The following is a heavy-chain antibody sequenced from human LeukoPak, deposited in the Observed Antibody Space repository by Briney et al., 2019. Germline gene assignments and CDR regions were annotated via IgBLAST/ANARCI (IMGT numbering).Heavy chain of an antibody. CDR2: IYYSGST. D-gene: IGHD6-19*01. J-gene: IGHJ6*02. V-gene: IGHV4-39*07. CDR3: AGEGWPEGMQWLVPSIGYFYGMDV. CDR1: GGPISSSSYY. Sequence: SETLSLTCTVSGGPISSSSYYWGWIRQPPGKGLEWSGSIYYSGSTYYNPSLKSRVTISVDTSKNQFSLKLSSVTAADTAVYYCAGEGWPEGMQWLVPSIGYFYGMDVWGQGTTVTVSS.